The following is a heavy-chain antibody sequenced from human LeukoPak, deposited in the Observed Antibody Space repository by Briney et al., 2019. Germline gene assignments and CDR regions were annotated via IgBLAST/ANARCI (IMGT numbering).Heavy chain of an antibody. CDR1: GFTFSSYS. Sequence: GGSLRLSCAASGFTFSSYSMNWVRQPPGKGLEWVSSISSSSSYIYYADSVKGRFTISRDNAKNSMYLQMNSLRAEDTAVYYCARDAHSSGWYLAYWGQGTLVTVSS. CDR3: ARDAHSSGWYLAY. J-gene: IGHJ4*02. D-gene: IGHD6-19*01. V-gene: IGHV3-21*01. CDR2: ISSSSSYI.